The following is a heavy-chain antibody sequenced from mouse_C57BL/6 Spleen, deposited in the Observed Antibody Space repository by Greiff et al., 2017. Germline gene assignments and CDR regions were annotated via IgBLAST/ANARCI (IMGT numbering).Heavy chain of an antibody. CDR3: SDYPFDY. Sequence: EVKVEESGGGLVQPGGSMKLSCVASGFTFSNYWMNWVRQSPEKGLEWVAQIRLKSDNYATHYAESVKGRFTISRDDSKNSVYLQMNNLRADDTGIYYCSDYPFDYWGQGTTLTVSS. D-gene: IGHD2-4*01. CDR1: GFTFSNYW. J-gene: IGHJ2*01. V-gene: IGHV6-3*01. CDR2: IRLKSDNYAT.